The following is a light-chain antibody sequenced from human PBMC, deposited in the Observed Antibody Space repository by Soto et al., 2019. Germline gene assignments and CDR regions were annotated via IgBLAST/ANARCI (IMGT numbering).Light chain of an antibody. V-gene: IGKV1-5*01. Sequence: DIKLYQSPATLSASVGDRVTITCRASQSIRTWLAWYQQKPGKGPRLLINDASNLEGGVPSRFAGSGSGTEFTLTISSLQPDDSATYYCQEYNSWWTFGQGTKVDIK. J-gene: IGKJ1*01. CDR2: DAS. CDR3: QEYNSWWT. CDR1: QSIRTW.